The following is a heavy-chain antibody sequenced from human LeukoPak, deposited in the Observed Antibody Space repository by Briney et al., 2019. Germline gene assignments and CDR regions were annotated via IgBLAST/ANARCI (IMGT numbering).Heavy chain of an antibody. CDR1: GFTFSSYW. CDR2: IKQDESEK. J-gene: IGHJ4*02. Sequence: PGGSLRLSCAASGFTFSSYWMSWVRQAPGKGPEWVANIKQDESEKYYVDSLKGRFTISRDNAKNSLYLQMNSLRAEDTAVYYCARDKIEGPTKLAYWGQGILVTVSS. CDR3: ARDKIEGPTKLAY. D-gene: IGHD1-1*01. V-gene: IGHV3-7*01.